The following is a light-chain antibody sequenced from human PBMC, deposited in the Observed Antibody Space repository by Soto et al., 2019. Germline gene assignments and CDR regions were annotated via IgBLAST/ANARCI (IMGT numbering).Light chain of an antibody. V-gene: IGKV1-9*01. Sequence: DIQMTQSPDTLSGSVGDRVTITCRASQGINTFLAWYQQKAGKAPKLLIYAASTLQSGVPSRFSGSGSGADFTLTTTSLQSEDFATYYCQQLNSYPITFGQGTRLEIK. CDR1: QGINTF. CDR3: QQLNSYPIT. J-gene: IGKJ5*01. CDR2: AAS.